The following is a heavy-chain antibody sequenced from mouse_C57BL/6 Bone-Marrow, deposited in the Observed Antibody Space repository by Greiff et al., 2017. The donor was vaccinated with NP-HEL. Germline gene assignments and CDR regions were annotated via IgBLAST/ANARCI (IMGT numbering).Heavy chain of an antibody. CDR3: AKEGAYYSNYDYAMDY. Sequence: ESGPGLVKPSQSLSLTCSVTGYSITSGYYWNWIRQFPGNKLEWMGYISYDGSNNYNPSLKNRISITRDTTKNQFFLKFNSVTTEDTATYYCAKEGAYYSNYDYAMDYWGQGTSVTVSS. CDR1: GYSITSGYY. V-gene: IGHV3-6*01. J-gene: IGHJ4*01. D-gene: IGHD2-5*01. CDR2: ISYDGSN.